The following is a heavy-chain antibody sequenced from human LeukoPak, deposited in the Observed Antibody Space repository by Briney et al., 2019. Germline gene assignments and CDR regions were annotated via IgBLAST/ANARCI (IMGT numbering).Heavy chain of an antibody. V-gene: IGHV3-7*03. J-gene: IGHJ4*02. Sequence: GGSLRLSCLASGFTFSNSWMTWVRQAPGRGLEWAANIKEDGSDKQYVDSVRGRFTISRDNAKNSVSLQMDGLRAEDTAVYYCAKWHSSSWYGDYWGQGTLVTVSS. D-gene: IGHD6-13*01. CDR3: AKWHSSSWYGDY. CDR1: GFTFSNSW. CDR2: IKEDGSDK.